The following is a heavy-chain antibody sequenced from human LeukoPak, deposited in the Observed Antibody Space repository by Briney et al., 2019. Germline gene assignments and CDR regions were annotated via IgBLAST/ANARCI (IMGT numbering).Heavy chain of an antibody. CDR2: ISAYNGNT. D-gene: IGHD2-21*02. CDR1: GYTFTSYG. CDR3: ARGAQGEGIDEAESVRAGLLDY. Sequence: GASVKVSCKASGYTFTSYGISWVLQAPGQGLEWMGWISAYNGNTNYAQKLQGRVTMTTDTSTSTAYMELRSLRSDDTAVYYCARGAQGEGIDEAESVRAGLLDYWGQGTLVTVSS. J-gene: IGHJ4*02. V-gene: IGHV1-18*01.